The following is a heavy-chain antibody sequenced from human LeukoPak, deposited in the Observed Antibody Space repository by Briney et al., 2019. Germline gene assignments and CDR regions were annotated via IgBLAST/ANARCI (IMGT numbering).Heavy chain of an antibody. CDR2: IKQDGSEK. CDR3: ARPYQPLQGAFDI. J-gene: IGHJ3*02. Sequence: GSLRLSCAASGFSLSSYWMTWVRQAPGKGLEWVANIKQDGSEKNYVDSVKGRFTISRDNAKNSLYLQMNSLRAEDTALYYCARPYQPLQGAFDIWGQGTMVTVSS. V-gene: IGHV3-7*01. D-gene: IGHD2-2*01. CDR1: GFSLSSYW.